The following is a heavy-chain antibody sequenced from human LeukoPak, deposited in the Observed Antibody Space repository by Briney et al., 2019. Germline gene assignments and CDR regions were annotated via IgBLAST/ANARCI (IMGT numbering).Heavy chain of an antibody. Sequence: GASVKVSCKVSGYTLTELSMHWVRQAPGKGLEWMGGFDPVDGETIYAQKFQGRVTMTEDTSTDTAYMEPSSLRSEDTAVYYCATGKYYDFWSGYGTFDYWGQGTLVTVSS. CDR3: ATGKYYDFWSGYGTFDY. CDR2: FDPVDGET. D-gene: IGHD3-3*01. J-gene: IGHJ4*02. V-gene: IGHV1-24*01. CDR1: GYTLTELS.